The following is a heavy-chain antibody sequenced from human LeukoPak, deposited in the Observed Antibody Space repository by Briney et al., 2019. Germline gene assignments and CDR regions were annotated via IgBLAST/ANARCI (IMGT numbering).Heavy chain of an antibody. V-gene: IGHV3-53*01. CDR1: GFTVSSNY. Sequence: GGSLRLSCAASGFTVSSNYMSWVRQAPGKGLEWVSVIYSGGSTYYADSVKGRFTISRDNSRNTLYLQMNSLRAEDTAVYYCARRGYSYALDYWGQGTLVTVSS. D-gene: IGHD5-18*01. CDR2: IYSGGST. CDR3: ARRGYSYALDY. J-gene: IGHJ4*02.